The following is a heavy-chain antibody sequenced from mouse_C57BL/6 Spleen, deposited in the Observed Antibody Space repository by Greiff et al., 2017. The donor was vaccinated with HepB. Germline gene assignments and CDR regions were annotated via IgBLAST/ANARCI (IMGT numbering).Heavy chain of an antibody. D-gene: IGHD2-5*01. CDR2: IDPSDSYT. CDR3: ARKTYYSNSYYFDY. J-gene: IGHJ2*01. Sequence: QVQLQQPGAELVKPGASVKLSCKASGYTFTSYWMQWVKQRPGQGLEWIGEIDPSDSYTNYNQKFKGKATLTVDTSSSTAYMQLSSLTSEDSAVYYCARKTYYSNSYYFDYWGQGTTLTVSS. CDR1: GYTFTSYW. V-gene: IGHV1-50*01.